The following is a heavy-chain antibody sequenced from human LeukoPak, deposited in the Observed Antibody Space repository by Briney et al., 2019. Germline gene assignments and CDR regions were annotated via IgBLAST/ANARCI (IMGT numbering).Heavy chain of an antibody. CDR3: ARGTVVTPKYYFDY. D-gene: IGHD4-23*01. V-gene: IGHV1-2*02. Sequence: GASVKVSCKASGYTFTGYYMHWVRQAPGQGLEWMGWINPNSGGTNYAQKFQGRVTMTRDTSISTAYMELSRLRSDDTAVYYCARGTVVTPKYYFDYWGQGTLVIVSS. J-gene: IGHJ4*02. CDR2: INPNSGGT. CDR1: GYTFTGYY.